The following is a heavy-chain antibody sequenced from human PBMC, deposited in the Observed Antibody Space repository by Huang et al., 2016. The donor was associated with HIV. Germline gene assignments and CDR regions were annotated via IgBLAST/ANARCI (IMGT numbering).Heavy chain of an antibody. D-gene: IGHD3-22*01. CDR2: IIPIFGTA. Sequence: QVQLVQSGAEVKKPGSSVKVSCKASGGTFSSYAISWGRQGPGKGIEWMGGIIPIFGTANYAQKFQGRVTITADESTSTAYMELSSLRSEDTAVYYCARVESRRYYDSSGYYYWGQGTLVTVSS. CDR1: GGTFSSYA. V-gene: IGHV1-69*01. CDR3: ARVESRRYYDSSGYYY. J-gene: IGHJ4*02.